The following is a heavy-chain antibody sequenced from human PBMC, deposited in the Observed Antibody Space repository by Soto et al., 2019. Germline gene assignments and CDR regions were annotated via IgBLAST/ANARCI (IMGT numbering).Heavy chain of an antibody. CDR1: GFSFNLHE. D-gene: IGHD3-9*01. Sequence: PGGSLRLSCAGSGFSFNLHEMNLVRQSPGKGLEWISYIGTSGSTKYYADSVQGRFNITRDNTKNSLYMEMNSLRGDDTGIYYCARAGGSRAFDWPYFDSWGQGTRITVSS. V-gene: IGHV3-48*03. J-gene: IGHJ4*02. CDR3: ARAGGSRAFDWPYFDS. CDR2: IGTSGSTK.